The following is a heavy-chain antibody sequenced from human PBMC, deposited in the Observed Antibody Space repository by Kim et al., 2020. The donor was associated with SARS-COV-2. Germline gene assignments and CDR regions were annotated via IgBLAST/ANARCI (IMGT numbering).Heavy chain of an antibody. V-gene: IGHV3-23*01. J-gene: IGHJ6*02. CDR1: GFTFSSYA. D-gene: IGHD4-4*01. CDR3: ASLPLGYSNYPLNYYYYGMDV. CDR2: ISGSGGST. Sequence: GGSLRLSCAASGFTFSSYAMSWVRQAPGKGLEWVSAISGSGGSTYYADSVKGRFTISRDNSKNTLYLQMNSLRAEDTAVYYCASLPLGYSNYPLNYYYYGMDVWGQGTTVTVSS.